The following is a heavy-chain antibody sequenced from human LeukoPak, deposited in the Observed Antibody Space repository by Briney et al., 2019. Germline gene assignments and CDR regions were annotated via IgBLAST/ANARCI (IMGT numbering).Heavy chain of an antibody. CDR2: IKQDGSEK. V-gene: IGHV3-7*01. CDR1: GFTFSSYW. D-gene: IGHD3-3*01. CDR3: ARVGHLLRFFEWLLPFYFDY. Sequence: GGSLRLSCAASGFTFSSYWMSWVRQAPGKGLEWVANIKQDGSEKYYVDSVKGRFTISRDNAKNSLYLQMNSLRAEDTAVYYCARVGHLLRFFEWLLPFYFDYWGQGTLVTVSS. J-gene: IGHJ4*02.